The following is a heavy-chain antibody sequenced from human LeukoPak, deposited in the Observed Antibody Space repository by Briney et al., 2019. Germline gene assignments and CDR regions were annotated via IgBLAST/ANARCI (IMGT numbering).Heavy chain of an antibody. CDR2: ISKDGGNT. D-gene: IGHD6-19*01. J-gene: IGHJ2*01. V-gene: IGHV3-30-3*02. CDR3: AKIHATGWYDWFFDL. CDR1: GFSFGNYA. Sequence: PGRSLRLSCAASGFSFGNYAMHWVRQAPGKGLEWVAVISKDGGNTHYADSVKGRFTVSRDDSKNTLYLQMNSVRSDDTAVYHCAKIHATGWYDWFFDLWGRGSQVTVPS.